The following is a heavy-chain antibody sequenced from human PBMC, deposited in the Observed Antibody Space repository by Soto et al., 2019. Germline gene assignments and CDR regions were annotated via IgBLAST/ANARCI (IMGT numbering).Heavy chain of an antibody. V-gene: IGHV4-59*01. CDR1: GGSISSYY. D-gene: IGHD6-13*01. CDR2: IYYSGST. Sequence: SETLSLTCTVSGGSISSYYWSWIRQPPGKGLEWIGYIYYSGSTNYNPSLKSRVTISVDTSKNQFSLKLSSVTAADTAVYYCARAPLDGSWSYYFDYWGQGTLVTVSS. J-gene: IGHJ4*02. CDR3: ARAPLDGSWSYYFDY.